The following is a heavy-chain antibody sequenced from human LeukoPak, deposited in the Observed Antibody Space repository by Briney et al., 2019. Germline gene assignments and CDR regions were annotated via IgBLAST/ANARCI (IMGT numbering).Heavy chain of an antibody. CDR2: IYTSGST. CDR1: GGSISGYH. V-gene: IGHV4-4*07. CDR3: ARGTYGSGRLDAFDI. Sequence: SETLSLTCTVSGGSISGYHWIWIRQPAGKGLEWIGRIYTSGSTNYNPSLKSRVTVSVDTSKNQFSLKLSSVTAADTAVYYCARGTYGSGRLDAFDIWGQGTMVTVSS. J-gene: IGHJ3*02. D-gene: IGHD3-10*01.